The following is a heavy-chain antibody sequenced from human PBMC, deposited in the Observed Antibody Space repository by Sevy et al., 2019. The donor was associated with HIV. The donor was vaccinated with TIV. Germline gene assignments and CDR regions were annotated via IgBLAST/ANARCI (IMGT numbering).Heavy chain of an antibody. V-gene: IGHV3-30-3*01. D-gene: IGHD2-2*01. CDR3: ARDGGHSIKWYPLY. CDR2: ISYEGSET. Sequence: GGSLRLSCAASSFAFSSHAMHWVRQAPGKGLEWAAVISYEGSETFYAASVEGRFTISRDNSKNILSLQINSLRPEDTAVYYCARDGGHSIKWYPLYWGHGTLVTVSS. CDR1: SFAFSSHA. J-gene: IGHJ4*01.